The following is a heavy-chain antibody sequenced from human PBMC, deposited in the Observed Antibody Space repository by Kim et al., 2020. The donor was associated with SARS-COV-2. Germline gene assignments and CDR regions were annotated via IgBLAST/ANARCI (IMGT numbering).Heavy chain of an antibody. CDR2: ISYDGSNK. CDR3: ARSTIDYGDYVGFDP. V-gene: IGHV3-33*05. CDR1: GFTFSSYG. J-gene: IGHJ5*02. Sequence: GGSLRLSCAASGFTFSSYGMHWVRQAPGKGLEWVAVISYDGSNKYYADSVKGRFTISRDNSKNTLYLQMNSLRAEDTAVYYCARSTIDYGDYVGFDPWGQGTLVTVSS. D-gene: IGHD4-17*01.